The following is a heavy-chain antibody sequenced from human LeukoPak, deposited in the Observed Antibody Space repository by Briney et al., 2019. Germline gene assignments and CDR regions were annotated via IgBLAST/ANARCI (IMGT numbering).Heavy chain of an antibody. CDR3: ARALAVAGTDFDY. CDR1: GYTFTGYY. D-gene: IGHD6-19*01. V-gene: IGHV1-2*02. CDR2: INPNSGGT. Sequence: ASVKVSCKASGYTFTGYYMHWVRQAPGQGREWMGWINPNSGGTNYAQKFQGRVTMTRDTSISTAYMELSRLRSDDTAVYYCARALAVAGTDFDYWGQGTLVTVSS. J-gene: IGHJ4*02.